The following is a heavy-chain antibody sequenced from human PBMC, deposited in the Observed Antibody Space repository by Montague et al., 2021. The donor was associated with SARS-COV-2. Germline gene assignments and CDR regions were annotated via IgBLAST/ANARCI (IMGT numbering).Heavy chain of an antibody. J-gene: IGHJ4*02. CDR3: ARTVLGY. V-gene: IGHV4-34*01. CDR1: GGSFSGYH. CDR2: INYSGST. Sequence: SETLSLTCTVYGGSFSGYHWTWIRQSPGGGLEWIGQINYSGSTXYNPSLRSRVTISIDTSKNLFSLKLTSVTAADTAVYYCARTVLGYWGQGTLVTVSS. D-gene: IGHD3-3*01.